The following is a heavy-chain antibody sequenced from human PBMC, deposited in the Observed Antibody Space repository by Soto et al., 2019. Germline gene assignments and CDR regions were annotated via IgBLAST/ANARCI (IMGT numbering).Heavy chain of an antibody. CDR1: CDTFNFYS. CDR2: VNPIVSMS. CDR3: ASSYGSGYRAFDY. V-gene: IGHV1-69*02. Sequence: QVQLVQSGAEVKRPGSSVKVSCKASCDTFNFYSINWVRQAPGLGLEWMGRVNPIVSMSNYAQKFQGRVTMTADTSTSTAYMELRSLRSEDPAIYYCASSYGSGYRAFDYWGQGALVNVSS. J-gene: IGHJ4*02. D-gene: IGHD3-10*01.